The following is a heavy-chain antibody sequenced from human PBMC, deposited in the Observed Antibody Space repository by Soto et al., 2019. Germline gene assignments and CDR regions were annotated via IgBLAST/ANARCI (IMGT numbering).Heavy chain of an antibody. J-gene: IGHJ5*02. Sequence: PGGSLRLSCAASGFTFSSYAISGVRHAPGKGLERVSAISGSGGTTYYADSVKGRFTISRDNSKNTLYLQMNSLRAEDTAVYYCAKAGTRYCSGGSCYSKGFDPWGQGTLVTVSS. V-gene: IGHV3-23*01. D-gene: IGHD2-15*01. CDR1: GFTFSSYA. CDR3: AKAGTRYCSGGSCYSKGFDP. CDR2: ISGSGGTT.